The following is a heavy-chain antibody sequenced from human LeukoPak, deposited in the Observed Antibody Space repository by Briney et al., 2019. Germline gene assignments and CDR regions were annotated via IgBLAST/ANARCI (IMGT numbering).Heavy chain of an antibody. CDR2: IIPIFGTA. CDR3: AREDAYGDSHAFDI. V-gene: IGHV1-69*13. J-gene: IGHJ3*02. CDR1: GYTFTSYA. Sequence: SVKVSCKASGYTFTSYAMNWVRQAPGQGLGWMGGIIPIFGTANYAQKFQGRVTITADESTSTAYMELSSLRSEDTAVYYCAREDAYGDSHAFDIWGQGTMVTVSS. D-gene: IGHD4-17*01.